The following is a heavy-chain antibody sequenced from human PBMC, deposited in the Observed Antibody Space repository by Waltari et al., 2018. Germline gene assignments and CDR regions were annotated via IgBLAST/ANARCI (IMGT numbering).Heavy chain of an antibody. J-gene: IGHJ3*02. V-gene: IGHV4-38-2*02. Sequence: QLQESGPGLVEPSETLSLTCSVSDYSINSRHYWVWIRQPPGKGLEWIASIYHTGSTYYNPSLKSRVTISVDKFKNLFSLKLNFVSAADTAVYYCARDPSQFSSDWYFYIWGLGTMVTVSS. CDR3: ARDPSQFSSDWYFYI. CDR2: IYHTGST. CDR1: DYSINSRHY. D-gene: IGHD6-13*01.